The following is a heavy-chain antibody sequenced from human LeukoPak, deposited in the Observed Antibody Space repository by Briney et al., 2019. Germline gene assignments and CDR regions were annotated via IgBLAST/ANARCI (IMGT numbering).Heavy chain of an antibody. Sequence: SETLPLTCAVYGGSFNNDYWSWIRQPPGKGLEWIGEINHSGGTNYNPSLKSRVTISVDTSKNQFSLKLSSVTAADTAVYYCARVTYYYDSSPYHYWGQGTLVTVSS. D-gene: IGHD3-22*01. CDR2: INHSGGT. J-gene: IGHJ4*02. CDR1: GGSFNNDY. CDR3: ARVTYYYDSSPYHY. V-gene: IGHV4-34*01.